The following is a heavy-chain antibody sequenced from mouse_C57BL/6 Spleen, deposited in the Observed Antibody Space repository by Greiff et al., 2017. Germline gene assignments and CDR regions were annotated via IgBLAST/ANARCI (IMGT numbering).Heavy chain of an antibody. V-gene: IGHV5-17*01. CDR3: ARLDARYAMDY. J-gene: IGHJ4*01. Sequence: EVKLMESGGGLVKPGGSLKLSCAASGFTFSDYGMHWVRQAPEKGLEWVAYISSGSSTIYYADTVKGRFTISRDNAKNTLFLQMTSLRSEDTAMYYCARLDARYAMDYWGQGTSVTVSS. CDR1: GFTFSDYG. CDR2: ISSGSSTI.